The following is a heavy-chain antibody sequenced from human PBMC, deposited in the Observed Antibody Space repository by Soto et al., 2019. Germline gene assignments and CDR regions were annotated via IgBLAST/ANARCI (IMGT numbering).Heavy chain of an antibody. D-gene: IGHD2-2*01. V-gene: IGHV3-23*01. Sequence: PGGSLRLSCAASGFSFSGYTMNWVRQAQGKGLEWISGINGGGGTTYYADSVKGRFTISRDNSKNTLYLQMNSLRAEDTAVYYCAKGGIVVVPAWNWFDPWGQGTLVTVSS. CDR3: AKGGIVVVPAWNWFDP. J-gene: IGHJ5*02. CDR1: GFSFSGYT. CDR2: INGGGGTT.